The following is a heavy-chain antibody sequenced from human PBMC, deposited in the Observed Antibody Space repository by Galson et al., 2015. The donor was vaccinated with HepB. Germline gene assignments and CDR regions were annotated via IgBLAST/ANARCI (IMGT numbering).Heavy chain of an antibody. CDR3: ASASRLRWLLYYFDY. CDR1: GYTFTSYY. CDR2: IIPIFGTA. V-gene: IGHV1-69*13. J-gene: IGHJ4*02. Sequence: SVKVSCKASGYTFTSYYMHWVRQAPGQGLEWMGGIIPIFGTANYAQKFQGRVTITADESTSTAYMELSSLRSEDTAVYYCASASRLRWLLYYFDYWGQGTLVTVSS. D-gene: IGHD4-23*01.